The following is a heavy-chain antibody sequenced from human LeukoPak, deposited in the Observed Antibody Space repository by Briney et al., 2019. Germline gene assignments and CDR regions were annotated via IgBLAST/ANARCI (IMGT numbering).Heavy chain of an antibody. V-gene: IGHV4-39*07. CDR1: GGSITNNYYY. D-gene: IGHD6-13*01. CDR3: ARGGGGSSSWYLHNDY. J-gene: IGHJ4*02. Sequence: SESLSLTCTVSGGSITNNYYYWDWIRQPPGKGLEWIGDLHYSGSTHYNPSLKSRVTISVDTSKNQFSLKLSSVTAADTAVYYCARGGGGSSSWYLHNDYWGQGTLVTVSS. CDR2: LHYSGST.